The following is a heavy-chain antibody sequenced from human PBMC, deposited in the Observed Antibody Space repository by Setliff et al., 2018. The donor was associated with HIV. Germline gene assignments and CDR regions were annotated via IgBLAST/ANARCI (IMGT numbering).Heavy chain of an antibody. CDR3: ATGIPSDLDY. D-gene: IGHD2-21*01. J-gene: IGHJ4*01. CDR2: INPETGDP. Sequence: ASVKVSCKTSGYRFIGHYLHWVRLPPGQGPEWVGWINPETGDPNYAQKFRGRVLMTRDTSITTAFLHVAKLTSDDTAIYYCATGIPSDLDYWGQGTLVTVSS. CDR1: GYRFIGHY. V-gene: IGHV1-2*02.